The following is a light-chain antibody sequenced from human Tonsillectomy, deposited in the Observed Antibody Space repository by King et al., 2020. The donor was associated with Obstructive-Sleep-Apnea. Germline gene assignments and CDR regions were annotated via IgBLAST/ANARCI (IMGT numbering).Light chain of an antibody. Sequence: PSGVPDRFAGSKSGTSASLAITGLQAEDEADYYCSSYTNTNTRVFGGGTKLT. CDR3: SSYTNTNTRV. J-gene: IGLJ2*01. V-gene: IGLV2-18*02.